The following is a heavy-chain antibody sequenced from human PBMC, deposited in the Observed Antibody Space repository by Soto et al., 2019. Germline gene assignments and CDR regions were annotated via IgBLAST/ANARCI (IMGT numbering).Heavy chain of an antibody. CDR1: GFTLTSYA. V-gene: IGHV3-23*01. CDR2: IGAGGDTT. J-gene: IGHJ4*02. CDR3: AHRYFITN. D-gene: IGHD2-8*01. Sequence: PGGSLRLSCVASGFTLTSYAMTWVRQAPGKGLEWVSAIGAGGDTTFYADSVSGRFTISRDNSINTLYLQMNSVRAEDTAMYYCAHRYFITNWGQGTLVTVSS.